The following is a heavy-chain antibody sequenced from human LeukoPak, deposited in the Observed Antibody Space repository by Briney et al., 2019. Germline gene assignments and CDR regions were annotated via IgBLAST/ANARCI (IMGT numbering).Heavy chain of an antibody. CDR1: GFTFRSSA. D-gene: IGHD2-15*01. CDR3: AKDHPGTVVVAATQDFDY. V-gene: IGHV3-23*01. CDR2: ISGSGGST. Sequence: GGSLRLSCAASGFTFRSSAMSWVRQAPGKGLEWVSGISGSGGSTYYADSVKGRFTISRDNSKNTLCLQMNSLRAEDTAVYYCAKDHPGTVVVAATQDFDYWGQGTLVTVSS. J-gene: IGHJ4*02.